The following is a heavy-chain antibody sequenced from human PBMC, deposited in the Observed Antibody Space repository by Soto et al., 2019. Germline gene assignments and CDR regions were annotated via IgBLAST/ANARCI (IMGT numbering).Heavy chain of an antibody. CDR2: ISSNGGST. CDR1: GFTFSSYA. Sequence: EVQLVESGEGLVQPGGSLRLSCAASGFTFSSYAMHWVRQAPGKGLEYVSAISSNGGSTYYADSVKGRFTISRDNSKNTLYLQMGSLRAEDMAVYYCARDGDYGGDNWYFDLWGRGTLVTVSS. J-gene: IGHJ2*01. D-gene: IGHD4-17*01. CDR3: ARDGDYGGDNWYFDL. V-gene: IGHV3-64*02.